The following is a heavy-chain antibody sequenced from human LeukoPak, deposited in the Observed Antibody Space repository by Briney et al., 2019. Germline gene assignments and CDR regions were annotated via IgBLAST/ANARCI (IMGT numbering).Heavy chain of an antibody. CDR2: LSGSGSST. J-gene: IGHJ4*02. D-gene: IGHD5-12*01. CDR3: AKGRVVASISKFDY. V-gene: IGHV3-23*01. Sequence: GGSLRLSCAASGFTFNNCAMGWVRQALGKGLEWVSSLSGSGSSTYYADSVKGRFTIARDNSKNTLSLQMYSLRVDDTAVYYCAKGRVVASISKFDYWGQGALVTVSS. CDR1: GFTFNNCA.